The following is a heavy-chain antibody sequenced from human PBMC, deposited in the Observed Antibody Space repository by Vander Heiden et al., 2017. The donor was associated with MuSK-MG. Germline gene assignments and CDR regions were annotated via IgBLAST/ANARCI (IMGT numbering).Heavy chain of an antibody. Sequence: QVQLQESGPGLVKLSETLSLTCTVSGYSISSGYYWGWIRQPPGKGLEWIGSIYHSGSTYYNPSLKSRVTISVDTSKNQFSLKLSSVTAADTAVYYCASISGQLVPHFDYWGQGTLVTVSS. J-gene: IGHJ4*02. D-gene: IGHD6-13*01. CDR2: IYHSGST. CDR3: ASISGQLVPHFDY. V-gene: IGHV4-38-2*02. CDR1: GYSISSGYY.